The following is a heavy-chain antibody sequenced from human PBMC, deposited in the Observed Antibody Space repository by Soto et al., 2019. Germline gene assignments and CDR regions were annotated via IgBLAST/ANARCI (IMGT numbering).Heavy chain of an antibody. V-gene: IGHV3-21*01. D-gene: IGHD2-8*01. J-gene: IGHJ4*02. CDR2: IGGSSGHI. Sequence: PGGSLRLSCAASGFTFSSYSMVWVRQDPEKGLEWVSSIGGSSGHIYYADSLKGRFTISRDNAKNSLYLQMNSLRVDDTAVYYCARTNGAYSNYFDYWGQGTLVTVSS. CDR3: ARTNGAYSNYFDY. CDR1: GFTFSSYS.